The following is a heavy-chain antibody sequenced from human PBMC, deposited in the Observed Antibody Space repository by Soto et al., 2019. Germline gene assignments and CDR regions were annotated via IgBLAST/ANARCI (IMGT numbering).Heavy chain of an antibody. J-gene: IGHJ3*01. CDR1: GYPFPSSD. CDR2: MNANSGNT. Sequence: GASVKVSCKASGYPFPSSDINWVRQATGQGLEWMGWMNANSGNTDYTQKLQVRVTMTTDTSTSTAYMELSGLRSDDTAVYYCARDPSWDAPRVYAFDLWGQGTVVTVSS. D-gene: IGHD6-13*01. CDR3: ARDPSWDAPRVYAFDL. V-gene: IGHV1-8*01.